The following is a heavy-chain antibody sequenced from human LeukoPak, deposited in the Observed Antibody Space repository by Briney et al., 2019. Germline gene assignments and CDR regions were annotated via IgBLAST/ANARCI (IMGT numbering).Heavy chain of an antibody. CDR3: ARGIFIVVVPAAYYYYYGMDV. D-gene: IGHD2-2*01. CDR2: INHSGST. CDR1: GGSFSGYY. J-gene: IGHJ6*02. Sequence: SETLSLTCAVYGGSFSGYYWSWIRQPPGKGLEWIGEINHSGSTNYNPSLKSRVTISVDTSKNQFSLKLSSVTAADTAVYYCARGIFIVVVPAAYYYYYGMDVWGQGTTVTVSS. V-gene: IGHV4-34*01.